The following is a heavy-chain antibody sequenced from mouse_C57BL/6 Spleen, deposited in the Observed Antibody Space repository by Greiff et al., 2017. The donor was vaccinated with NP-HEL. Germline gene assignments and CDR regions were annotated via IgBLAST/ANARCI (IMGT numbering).Heavy chain of an antibody. J-gene: IGHJ3*01. CDR1: GYTFTSYG. Sequence: VQLQQPGAELVKPGASVKLSCKASGYTFTSYGMHWVKQRPGQGLEWIGMIIPNSGSTNYNEKFKSKPTLTVNKSSSTAYMQLSSLTSEDSAVYYCAMGGTYAYWGQGTLVTVSA. D-gene: IGHD4-1*01. V-gene: IGHV1-64*01. CDR3: AMGGTYAY. CDR2: IIPNSGST.